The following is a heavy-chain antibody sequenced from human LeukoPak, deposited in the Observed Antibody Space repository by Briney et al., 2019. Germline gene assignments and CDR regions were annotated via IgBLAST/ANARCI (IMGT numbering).Heavy chain of an antibody. V-gene: IGHV4-39*07. Sequence: SETLSLTCTVSGGSISSSSYYWGWIRQPPGKGLEWIGEINHSGSTNYNPSLKSRVTISVDTSKNQFSLKLSSVTAADTAVYYCARGLRYCSGGSCLNWFDPWGQGTLVTVSS. CDR2: INHSGST. CDR1: GGSISSSSYY. CDR3: ARGLRYCSGGSCLNWFDP. D-gene: IGHD2-15*01. J-gene: IGHJ5*02.